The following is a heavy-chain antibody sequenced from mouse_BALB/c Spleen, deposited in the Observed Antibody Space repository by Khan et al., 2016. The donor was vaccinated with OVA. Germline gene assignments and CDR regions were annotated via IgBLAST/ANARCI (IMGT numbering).Heavy chain of an antibody. J-gene: IGHJ4*01. CDR3: ARSNYYGSSLYAMDH. V-gene: IGHV1S41*01. CDR2: ISPGSGSP. CDR1: GYTFTSYW. Sequence: DLVKPGASVKLSCKASGYTFTSYWINWIKQRPGQGLEWIGRISPGSGSPSYNEMFKGKATLTVDTSSSSPYIQLSSLSSEDSAVYFCARSNYYGSSLYAMDHWGQGTSVTVSS. D-gene: IGHD1-1*01.